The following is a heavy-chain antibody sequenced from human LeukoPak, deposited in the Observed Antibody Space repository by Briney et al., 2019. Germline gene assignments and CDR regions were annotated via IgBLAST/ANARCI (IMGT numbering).Heavy chain of an antibody. CDR2: INRSGTGT. V-gene: IGHV3-23*05. CDR3: AKGPVVELGYYYYYMDV. Sequence: GGSLRLSCAASGFTFTNYAMTWVRQAPGKGLEWVSTINRSGTGTFYADSVRGRFTISRDNSKKTLYLQMNSLRAEDTAVYYCAKGPVVELGYYYYYMDVWGKGTTATVSS. J-gene: IGHJ6*03. CDR1: GFTFTNYA. D-gene: IGHD1-7*01.